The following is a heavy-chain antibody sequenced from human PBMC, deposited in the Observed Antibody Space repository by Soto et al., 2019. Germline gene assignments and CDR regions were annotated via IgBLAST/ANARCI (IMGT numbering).Heavy chain of an antibody. CDR2: ISGSGGST. J-gene: IGHJ4*02. D-gene: IGHD6-19*01. V-gene: IGHV3-23*01. Sequence: PGGSVRLSCAASGFTFSSYAMSWVRQAPGKGLEWVSAISGSGGSTYYADSVKGRFTISRDNSKNTLYLQMNSLRAEDTAVYYCALGIVVVPAAPLGGPGIAVAGPFDYWGQGTLVTVSS. CDR3: ALGIVVVPAAPLGGPGIAVAGPFDY. CDR1: GFTFSSYA.